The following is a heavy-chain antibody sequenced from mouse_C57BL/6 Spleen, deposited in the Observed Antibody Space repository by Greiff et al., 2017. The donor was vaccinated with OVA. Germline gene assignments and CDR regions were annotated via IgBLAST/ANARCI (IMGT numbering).Heavy chain of an antibody. CDR3: ARDYYGSSPPTRYFDV. CDR1: GYAFSSYW. V-gene: IGHV1-80*01. CDR2: IYPGDGDT. Sequence: QVQLQQSGAELVKPGASVKISCKASGYAFSSYWMNWVKQRPGKGLEWIGQIYPGDGDTNYNGKFKGKATLTADKSSRTAYMQLSSLTSEDSAVYFCARDYYGSSPPTRYFDVWGTGTTVTVSS. J-gene: IGHJ1*03. D-gene: IGHD1-1*01.